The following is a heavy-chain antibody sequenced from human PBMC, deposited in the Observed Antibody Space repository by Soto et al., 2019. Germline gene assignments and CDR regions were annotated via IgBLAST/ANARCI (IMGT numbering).Heavy chain of an antibody. J-gene: IGHJ6*02. V-gene: IGHV4-34*01. D-gene: IGHD3-10*01. CDR3: ARDRRGENSLYYYGMDV. CDR2: INHSGST. CDR1: GGSFSGYY. Sequence: SETLSLTCAVYGGSFSGYYWSWIRQPPGKGLEWIGEINHSGSTNYNPSLKSRVTISVDTSKNQFSLKLSSVTAAGTAVYYCARDRRGENSLYYYGMDVWGQGTTVTVSS.